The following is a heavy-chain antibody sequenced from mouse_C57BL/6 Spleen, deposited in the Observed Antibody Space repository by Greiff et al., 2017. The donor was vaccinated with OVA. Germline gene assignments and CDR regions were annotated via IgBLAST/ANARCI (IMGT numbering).Heavy chain of an antibody. CDR1: GYAFTNYL. V-gene: IGHV1-54*01. CDR3: ARSTRVTTGWFAD. D-gene: IGHD2-2*01. Sequence: QVQLQQSGAELVRPGTSVKVSCKASGYAFTNYLIEWVKQRPGQGLEWIGVINPGSGGTNYNEKFKGKATLTADKSSSTAYMQLSSLTSEDSAVYVGARSTRVTTGWFADWGQGTLGTVSA. J-gene: IGHJ3*01. CDR2: INPGSGGT.